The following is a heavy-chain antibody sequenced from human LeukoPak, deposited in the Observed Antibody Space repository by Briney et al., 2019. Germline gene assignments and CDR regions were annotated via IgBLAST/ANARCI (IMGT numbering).Heavy chain of an antibody. J-gene: IGHJ4*02. D-gene: IGHD3-22*01. CDR2: ISGSGSST. Sequence: GGSLRLSCAASGFTFSSYAMNWVRQAPGKGLEWVSAISGSGSSTYYADSVKGRFTISRDNSKNTLYLQMNSLRVEDTAVYYCAKDRHSYESRGFDCWGQGTLVTVSS. CDR3: AKDRHSYESRGFDC. V-gene: IGHV3-23*01. CDR1: GFTFSSYA.